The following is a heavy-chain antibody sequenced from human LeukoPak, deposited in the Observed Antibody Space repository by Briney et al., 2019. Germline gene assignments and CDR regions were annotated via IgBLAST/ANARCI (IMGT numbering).Heavy chain of an antibody. D-gene: IGHD3-22*01. J-gene: IGHJ4*02. V-gene: IGHV3-30*18. CDR2: ISYDGSNK. Sequence: GGSLRLSCAASGFTFSSYGIHWVRQAPGRGLEWVALISYDGSNKYYADSVKGRFTISRDNSKNTLYLQMNSLRAEDTAVYYCAKDGTNNYDRSGYYPDYWGQGTLVTVSS. CDR1: GFTFSSYG. CDR3: AKDGTNNYDRSGYYPDY.